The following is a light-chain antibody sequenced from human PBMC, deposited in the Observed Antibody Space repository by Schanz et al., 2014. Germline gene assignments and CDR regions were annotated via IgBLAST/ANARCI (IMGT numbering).Light chain of an antibody. Sequence: EIVLTQSPATLSLSPGERATLSCRASQSVSSNLAWYQQKPGQAPTLLIYGASSRATGIPDRFSGSGSGTDFTLTISRLEPEDFAVYYCHQYINSPFTFGPGTKLDLK. V-gene: IGKV3-20*01. CDR1: QSVSSN. J-gene: IGKJ3*01. CDR2: GAS. CDR3: HQYINSPFT.